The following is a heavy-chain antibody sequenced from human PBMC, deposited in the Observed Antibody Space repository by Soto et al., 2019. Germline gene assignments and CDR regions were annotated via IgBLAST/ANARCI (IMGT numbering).Heavy chain of an antibody. V-gene: IGHV1-46*01. J-gene: IGHJ4*02. CDR2: INPSGGST. Sequence: QVQLVQSGAEVKKPGASVKVSCKASGYTFTSYYMHWVRQAPGQGLEWMGIINPSGGSTSYAQKFQGRVTMTRDTSTSTVYMELSSLRSEDTAVYYCARSGGQLWLPYYFDYWGQGTQVTVSS. CDR1: GYTFTSYY. D-gene: IGHD5-18*01. CDR3: ARSGGQLWLPYYFDY.